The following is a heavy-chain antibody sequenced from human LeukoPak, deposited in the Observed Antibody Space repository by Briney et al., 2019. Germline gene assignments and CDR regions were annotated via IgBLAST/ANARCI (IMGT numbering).Heavy chain of an antibody. Sequence: PGRSLRLSCAASGFTFSSYGMHRVRQAPGKGLEWVAVISYDGSNKYYADSVKGRFTISRDNSKNTLYLQMNSLRAEDTAVYYCASWGPYDFWSGGHEDWFDPWGQGTLVTVSS. CDR3: ASWGPYDFWSGGHEDWFDP. CDR2: ISYDGSNK. V-gene: IGHV3-30*19. D-gene: IGHD3-3*01. J-gene: IGHJ5*02. CDR1: GFTFSSYG.